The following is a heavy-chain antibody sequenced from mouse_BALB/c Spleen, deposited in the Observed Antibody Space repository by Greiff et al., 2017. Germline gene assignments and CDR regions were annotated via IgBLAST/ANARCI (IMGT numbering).Heavy chain of an antibody. D-gene: IGHD4-1*01. CDR3: ARRTGTGRYYFDY. J-gene: IGHJ2*01. Sequence: EVQVVESGGGLVKPGGSLKLSCAASGFAFSSYDMSWVRQTPEKRLEWVAYISSGGGSTYYPDTVKGRFTISRDNAKNTLYLQMSSLKSEDTAMYYCARRTGTGRYYFDYWGQGTTLTVSS. CDR1: GFAFSSYD. V-gene: IGHV5-12-1*01. CDR2: ISSGGGST.